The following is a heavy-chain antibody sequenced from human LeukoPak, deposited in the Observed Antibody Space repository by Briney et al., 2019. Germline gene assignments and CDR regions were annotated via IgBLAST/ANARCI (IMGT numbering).Heavy chain of an antibody. CDR3: ARGFRGSFDY. CDR2: IKQEGSEK. V-gene: IGHV3-7*01. Sequence: PGGSLRLSCAASGFTFSSYWMSWVRQAPGKGLEWVANIKQEGSEKYYVDSGKGRFTISRDNAQISLYLQMNSLRAEDTAVYYCARGFRGSFDYWGRGTLVTVSS. CDR1: GFTFSSYW. D-gene: IGHD1-26*01. J-gene: IGHJ4*02.